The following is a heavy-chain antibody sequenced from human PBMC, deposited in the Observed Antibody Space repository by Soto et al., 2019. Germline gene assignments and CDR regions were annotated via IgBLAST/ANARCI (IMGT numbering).Heavy chain of an antibody. J-gene: IGHJ6*02. Sequence: SLRLSCAASGFTFTSYEMNCVRQAPGKGLAWVSYISSSGSTIYYADSVKGRFTISRDNAKNSLYLQMNSLRAEDTAVYYCARVSGYSYGYSENYYYGMDVWGQGTTVTVSS. CDR1: GFTFTSYE. V-gene: IGHV3-48*03. D-gene: IGHD5-18*01. CDR2: ISSSGSTI. CDR3: ARVSGYSYGYSENYYYGMDV.